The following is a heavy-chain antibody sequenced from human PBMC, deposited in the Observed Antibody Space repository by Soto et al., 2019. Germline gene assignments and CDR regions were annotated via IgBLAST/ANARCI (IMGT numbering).Heavy chain of an antibody. V-gene: IGHV4-34*01. D-gene: IGHD5-12*01. CDR1: GGSFSGYY. Sequence: QVQLQQWGAGLLKPSETLSLTCAVYGGSFSGYYWSWIRQPPGKGLEWIGEINHSGSTNYNPSLKSRVTISVDTSKIQFSLKLSSVTAADTAVYYCARGALRLTRFFDYWGQGTLVTVAS. CDR2: INHSGST. J-gene: IGHJ4*02. CDR3: ARGALRLTRFFDY.